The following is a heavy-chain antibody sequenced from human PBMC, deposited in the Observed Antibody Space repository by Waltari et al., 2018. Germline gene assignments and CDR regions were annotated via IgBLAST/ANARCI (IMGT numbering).Heavy chain of an antibody. D-gene: IGHD2-2*01. CDR1: GGSFSGYY. J-gene: IGHJ3*02. CDR2: INNSGST. CDR3: ARVMLYCSSTSCDAFDI. Sequence: QVQLQQWGAGLLKPSETLSLTCAVYGGSFSGYYWSWIRQPPGKGLEWIGEINNSGSTNYNPSLKSRVTIAVDTSKNQFSLKLSSVAAADTAVYYCARVMLYCSSTSCDAFDIWGQGTMVTVSS. V-gene: IGHV4-34*01.